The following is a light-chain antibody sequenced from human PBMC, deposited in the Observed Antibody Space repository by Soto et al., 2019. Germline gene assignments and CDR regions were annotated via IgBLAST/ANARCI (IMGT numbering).Light chain of an antibody. CDR2: GAS. J-gene: IGKJ4*01. CDR3: QQYGSSPLT. V-gene: IGKV3-20*01. CDR1: QSVRSSN. Sequence: EIVLTQSPGTLSLSPGERATLSCRASQSVRSSNLAWYQQKPGRVPRLLIYGASSRATGIPDRFSGSGSGTDFTLAISRLEPEDFAVYYCQQYGSSPLTFGGGTKVDIK.